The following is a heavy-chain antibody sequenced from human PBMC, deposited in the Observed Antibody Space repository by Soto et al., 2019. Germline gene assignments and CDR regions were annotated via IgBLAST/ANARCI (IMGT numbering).Heavy chain of an antibody. CDR2: ISSSGSTI. CDR3: AREENQDIVVVPAATASDY. D-gene: IGHD2-2*01. J-gene: IGHJ4*02. V-gene: IGHV3-48*04. CDR1: GFTFTTYW. Sequence: GGSLRLSCAASGFTFTTYWMHWVRQAPGKGLEWVSYISSSGSTIYYADSVKGRFTISRDNAKNSLYLQMNSLRAEDTAVYYCAREENQDIVVVPAATASDYWGQGTLVTVSS.